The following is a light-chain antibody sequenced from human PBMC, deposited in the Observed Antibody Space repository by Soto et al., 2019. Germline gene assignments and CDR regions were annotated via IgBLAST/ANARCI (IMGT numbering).Light chain of an antibody. V-gene: IGLV3-21*02. Sequence: SYELTQSPSLSVAPGQTARITCGGSKIGSKSVHWYQQTPGQAPVLVVYDDSDRPSGIPERFSGSNSGNTATLTISRVEAGDEADYYCQVWDISSDHWVFGGGTKLTVL. CDR1: KIGSKS. CDR3: QVWDISSDHWV. CDR2: DDS. J-gene: IGLJ2*01.